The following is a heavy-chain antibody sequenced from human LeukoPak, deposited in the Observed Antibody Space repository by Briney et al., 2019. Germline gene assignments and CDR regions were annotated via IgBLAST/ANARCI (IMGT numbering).Heavy chain of an antibody. J-gene: IGHJ4*02. V-gene: IGHV4-34*01. CDR1: GGSFSGYY. CDR2: INHGGST. Sequence: PSETLSLTCAVYGGSFSGYYWSWIRQPPGKGLEWIGEINHGGSTNYNPSLKSRVTISVDTSKNQFSLKLSSVTAEDTAVYYCARFPPYRNYFDYWGQGTLVTVSS. CDR3: ARFPPYRNYFDY. D-gene: IGHD1-1*01.